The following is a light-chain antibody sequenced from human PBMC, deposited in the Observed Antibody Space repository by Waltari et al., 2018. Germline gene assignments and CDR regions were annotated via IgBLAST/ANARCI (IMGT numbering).Light chain of an antibody. Sequence: IVLTQSPDTLSLSPGQRATLSCRASQTINNNFLVWYQQKPGQAPRLIIHGASSRATGFPDRCSGSGSGTAFTLTINSLKPDDYAVYYCQQYDGSVLTFGGGAKVEI. J-gene: IGKJ4*01. CDR2: GAS. CDR1: QTINNNF. V-gene: IGKV3-20*01. CDR3: QQYDGSVLT.